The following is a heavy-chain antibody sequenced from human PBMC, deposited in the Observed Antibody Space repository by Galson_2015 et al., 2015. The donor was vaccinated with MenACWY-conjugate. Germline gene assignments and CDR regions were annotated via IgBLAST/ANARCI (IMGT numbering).Heavy chain of an antibody. CDR1: GYSFSSFW. V-gene: IGHV5-51*01. J-gene: IGHJ4*02. Sequence: QSGAEVKKPGESLKMSCKASGYSFSSFWIGWVRQMPGKGLEWMGIIYPGDSDTRYSPSFQGQVTISADTSISTVYLQWTRLQASDTAIYYWARHLSGTMSPFHYWGQGTLVTVSS. CDR3: ARHLSGTMSPFHY. CDR2: IYPGDSDT. D-gene: IGHD3-22*01.